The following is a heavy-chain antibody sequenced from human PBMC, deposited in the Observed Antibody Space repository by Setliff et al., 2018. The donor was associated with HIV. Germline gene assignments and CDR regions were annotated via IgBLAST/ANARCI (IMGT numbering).Heavy chain of an antibody. V-gene: IGHV1-18*01. CDR1: GYTFTRYG. Sequence: ASVKVSCKASGYTFTRYGISWVRQAPGQGLEWMGWNSAYNGNTNYAKKLQGRVTMTTDTSTSTAYMELRSLRSDDTAVYYCARGAIVPAAMVSRYNCYGMDVWGQGTTVTVSS. CDR2: NSAYNGNT. D-gene: IGHD2-2*01. CDR3: ARGAIVPAAMVSRYNCYGMDV. J-gene: IGHJ6*02.